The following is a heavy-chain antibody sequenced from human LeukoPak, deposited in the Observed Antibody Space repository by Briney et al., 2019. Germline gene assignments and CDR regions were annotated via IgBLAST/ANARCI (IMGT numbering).Heavy chain of an antibody. D-gene: IGHD6-19*01. J-gene: IGHJ6*03. CDR3: ASGGSSGWYIYYVDV. CDR2: IYTSGST. V-gene: IGHV4-61*02. CDR1: GGSISSGSYY. Sequence: MASETLSLTCTVSGGSISSGSYYWSWIRQPAGKGLEWIGRIYTSGSTNYNPSLKSRVTISVDTSKNQFSLKLSSVTAADTAVYYCASGGSSGWYIYYVDVWGKGTTVTVSS.